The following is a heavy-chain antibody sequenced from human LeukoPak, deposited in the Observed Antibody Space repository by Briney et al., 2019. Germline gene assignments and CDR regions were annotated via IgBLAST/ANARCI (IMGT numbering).Heavy chain of an antibody. Sequence: PGGSLRLSCSASGFTFSLYAMHWVRQAPGKGLEYVSAINSDGSYIYYADSVKGRFTISRDNSKNTLYLQMNSLRADDTALYYCAKYGSSYYQDGMDVWGQGTTVTVSS. CDR1: GFTFSLYA. CDR2: INSDGSYI. D-gene: IGHD6-13*01. J-gene: IGHJ6*02. CDR3: AKYGSSYYQDGMDV. V-gene: IGHV3-64*04.